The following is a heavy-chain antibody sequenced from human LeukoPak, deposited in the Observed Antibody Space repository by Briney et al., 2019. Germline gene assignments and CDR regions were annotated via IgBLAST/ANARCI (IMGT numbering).Heavy chain of an antibody. D-gene: IGHD2-2*02. V-gene: IGHV4-38-2*02. CDR3: VGYCSSTTCYTRAVDY. J-gene: IGHJ4*02. CDR2: IYHSGSA. CDR1: GYSITSGYN. Sequence: SETLSLTCTVSGYSITSGYNWAWIRQPPGKVLEWIGSIYHSGSAYYNPSLKSRVTISVDTSKNQFSLKLSSVTAADTAVYYCVGYCSSTTCYTRAVDYWGQGTLVTVSS.